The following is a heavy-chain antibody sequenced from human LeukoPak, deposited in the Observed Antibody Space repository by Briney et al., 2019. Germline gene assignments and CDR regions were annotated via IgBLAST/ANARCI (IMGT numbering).Heavy chain of an antibody. CDR2: INHSGST. V-gene: IGHV4-34*01. CDR1: GGSFSGYY. D-gene: IGHD3-10*01. Sequence: SETLSLTCAVYGGSFSGYYWSWIRQPPGKGLEWIGEINHSGSTNYNPSLKSRVTISVDTSKNQFSLELSSVTAADTAVYYCARVIETVNYYGSGSYYGWFDPWARETWSPSPQ. J-gene: IGHJ5*02. CDR3: ARVIETVNYYGSGSYYGWFDP.